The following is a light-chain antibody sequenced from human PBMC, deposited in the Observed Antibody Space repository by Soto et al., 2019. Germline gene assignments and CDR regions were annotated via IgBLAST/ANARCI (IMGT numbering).Light chain of an antibody. V-gene: IGLV2-14*01. CDR2: EVT. J-gene: IGLJ1*01. CDR3: GSYSSTDTPFV. Sequence: QSALAQPSSVSGSPGQSITISCTGTSTDVGGYNYVSWYHHHSGQAPKLLIYEVTNRPSGISDRFSGSKSVNTASLTISGLQAEDESDYYCGSYSSTDTPFVFGTGTKVTVL. CDR1: STDVGGYNY.